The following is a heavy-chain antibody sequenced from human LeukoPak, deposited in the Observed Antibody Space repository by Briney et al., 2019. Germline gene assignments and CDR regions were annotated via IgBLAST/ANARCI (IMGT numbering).Heavy chain of an antibody. CDR3: ARAAYYYGSGSLFDY. Sequence: PSETLSLTCTVSGGSISSASYFWGWIRQPPGKGLEWIGEINHSGSTNYNPSLKSRVTISVDTSKNQFSLKLSSVTAADTAVYYCARAAYYYGSGSLFDYWGQGTLVTVSS. J-gene: IGHJ4*02. CDR1: GGSISSASYF. V-gene: IGHV4-39*07. D-gene: IGHD3-10*01. CDR2: INHSGST.